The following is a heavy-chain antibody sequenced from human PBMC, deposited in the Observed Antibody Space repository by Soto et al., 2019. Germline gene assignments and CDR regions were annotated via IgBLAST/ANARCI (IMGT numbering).Heavy chain of an antibody. CDR3: ARVMELLGHYYGMDV. CDR1: GYTFTSYG. V-gene: IGHV1-18*01. J-gene: IGHJ6*02. CDR2: ISAYNGNT. Sequence: GASVKVSCKASGYTFTSYGISWVRQAPGQGLEWMGWISAYNGNTNYAQKLQGRVTMTTDTSTSTAYMELRSLRSDDTAVYYCARVMELLGHYYGMDVWRQGTTVTVSS. D-gene: IGHD3-10*01.